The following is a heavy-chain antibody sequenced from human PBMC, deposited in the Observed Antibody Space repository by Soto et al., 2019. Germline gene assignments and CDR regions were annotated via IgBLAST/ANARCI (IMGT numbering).Heavy chain of an antibody. J-gene: IGHJ4*02. CDR2: ISGRDDST. V-gene: IGHV3-23*01. CDR1: GFSFSNYA. Sequence: EVQLLESGGDLVQPGGSLRLSCVASGFSFSNYAMSWVRQVPGKGLEWVSVISGRDDSTYYADSVKGRFTISRDNSKNTLYLQMNSLRAEDTAISYCARDRERDAWYEDYWGQGTLVTVSS. CDR3: ARDRERDAWYEDY. D-gene: IGHD6-13*01.